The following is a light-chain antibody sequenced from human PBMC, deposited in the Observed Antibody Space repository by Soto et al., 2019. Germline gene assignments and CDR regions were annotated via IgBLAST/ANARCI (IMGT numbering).Light chain of an antibody. CDR3: LQDINYPWT. Sequence: DIQMTQSPSSLSASVGDRVTITCRASQSISSYLNWYQQKPGKAPKLLIYAASSLQSGVPSRFSGSGSGTDCTLAISSLQPEDAATYYCLQDINYPWTFGQGTKVDIK. CDR1: QSISSY. CDR2: AAS. V-gene: IGKV1-39*01. J-gene: IGKJ1*01.